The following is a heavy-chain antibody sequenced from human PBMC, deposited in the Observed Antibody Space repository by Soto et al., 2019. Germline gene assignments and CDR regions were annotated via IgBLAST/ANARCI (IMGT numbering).Heavy chain of an antibody. V-gene: IGHV1-18*01. D-gene: IGHD3-22*01. CDR2: ISAYNGNT. J-gene: IGHJ4*02. CDR1: GYTFTSYG. CDR3: ARDDSSDNTRDY. Sequence: ASVKVSRKASGYTFTSYGISWVRQAPGQGLEWMGWISAYNGNTNYAQKLQGRVTMTTDTSTSTAYMELRSLRSDDTAVYYCARDDSSDNTRDYWGQGTLVTVSS.